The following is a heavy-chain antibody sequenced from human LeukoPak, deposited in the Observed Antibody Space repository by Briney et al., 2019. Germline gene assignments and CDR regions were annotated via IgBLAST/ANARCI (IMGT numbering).Heavy chain of an antibody. CDR1: GGSISSGGYS. CDR2: IHQSGST. V-gene: IGHV4-30-2*06. CDR3: ARRTVRYFDWSNRRHWFDP. J-gene: IGHJ5*02. Sequence: PSETLSLTCAVSGGSISSGGYSWSWIRQSPGKGLEWIGSIHQSGSTNYNPSLKSRVTISVDTSKNQFSLKLSSVTAADTAVYYCARRTVRYFDWSNRRHWFDPWGQGTLVTVSS. D-gene: IGHD3-9*01.